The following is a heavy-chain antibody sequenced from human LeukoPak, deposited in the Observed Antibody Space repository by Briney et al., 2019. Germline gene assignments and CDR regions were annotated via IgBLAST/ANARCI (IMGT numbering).Heavy chain of an antibody. V-gene: IGHV1-46*01. CDR2: INPSGGST. CDR1: GYTFTSYY. CDR3: ARARDYYDSSGRAAFDI. J-gene: IGHJ3*02. D-gene: IGHD3-22*01. Sequence: ASVKVSCKASGYTFTSYYMHWVQQAPGQGLEWMGIINPSGGSTSYAQKFQGRVTMTRDTSTSTVCMELSSLRSEDTAVYYCARARDYYDSSGRAAFDIWGQGTMVTVSS.